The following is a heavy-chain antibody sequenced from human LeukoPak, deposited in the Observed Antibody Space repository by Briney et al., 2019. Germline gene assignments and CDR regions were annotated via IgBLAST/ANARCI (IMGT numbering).Heavy chain of an antibody. D-gene: IGHD6-13*01. V-gene: IGHV3-23*01. CDR2: ISAGGGST. CDR1: GLTFSDYS. CDR3: AKDAAGSEY. Sequence: GSLRLSCAASGLTFSDYSMTWVRQAPGKGLFWVSGISAGGGSTYYADSVKGRFTISRDNSRNTLYLQMNSLRAEDTAVYYCAKDAAGSEYWGQGTLVTVSS. J-gene: IGHJ4*02.